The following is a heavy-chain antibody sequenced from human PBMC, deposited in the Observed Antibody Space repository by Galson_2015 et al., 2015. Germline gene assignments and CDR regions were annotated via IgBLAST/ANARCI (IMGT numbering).Heavy chain of an antibody. V-gene: IGHV4-39*01. CDR1: GGSITTSSYY. CDR3: ARFRPLTPSIPSANFDY. D-gene: IGHD2-2*01. J-gene: IGHJ4*02. Sequence: ETLSLTCTVSGGSITTSSYYWAWIRQSPDKGLEWIATISKVATTCYNPSLKSRITISVDTSKNQFSLRLSSVTAADTAVYFCARFRPLTPSIPSANFDYWGQGALVTVSS. CDR2: ISKVATT.